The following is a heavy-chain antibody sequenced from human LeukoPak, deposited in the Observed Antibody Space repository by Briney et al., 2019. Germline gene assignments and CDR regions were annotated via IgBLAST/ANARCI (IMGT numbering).Heavy chain of an antibody. CDR3: ARDLDGSGSYPIDY. D-gene: IGHD3-10*01. V-gene: IGHV1-18*01. CDR2: ISAYNGNT. J-gene: IGHJ4*02. CDR1: GYTFTSYG. Sequence: ASVKVSCKASGYTFTSYGISWVRQAPGQGLEWMGWISAYNGNTNYAQKLQGRVTMTTDTSTSTAYMELRSLRSDDTAVYYCARDLDGSGSYPIDYWGQGTLVTVSS.